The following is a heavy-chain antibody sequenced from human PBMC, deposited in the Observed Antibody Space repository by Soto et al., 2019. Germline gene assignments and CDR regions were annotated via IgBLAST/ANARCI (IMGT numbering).Heavy chain of an antibody. V-gene: IGHV3-30*18. Sequence: GGSLRLSCAASGFTFSSYGMHWVRQAPGKGLEWVAVISYDGSNKYYADSVKGRFTISRDNSKNTLYLQMNSLRAEDTAVYYCAKDLRRDGYNGPFDYWGQGTLVTVSS. CDR1: GFTFSSYG. J-gene: IGHJ4*02. CDR2: ISYDGSNK. D-gene: IGHD5-12*01. CDR3: AKDLRRDGYNGPFDY.